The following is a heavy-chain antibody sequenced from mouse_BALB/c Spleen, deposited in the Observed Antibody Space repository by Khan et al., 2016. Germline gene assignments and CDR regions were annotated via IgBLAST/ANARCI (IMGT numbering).Heavy chain of an antibody. CDR3: ARYRYYYGSSSYFDD. Sequence: QIQLVQSGPELKRPGQTVTISCTASGYTFTNYGINWLKQAPGKGLQWLGWIITYSGDTTYADDFKGRFSFSLETSANTAYLQINNLKTEDTATYDGARYRYYYGSSSYFDDWGAGTSVTVSS. J-gene: IGHJ1*01. CDR1: GYTFTNYG. V-gene: IGHV9-3-1*01. D-gene: IGHD1-1*01. CDR2: IITYSGDT.